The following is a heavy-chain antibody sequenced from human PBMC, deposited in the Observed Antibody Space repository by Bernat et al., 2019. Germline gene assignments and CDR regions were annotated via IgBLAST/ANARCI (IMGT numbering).Heavy chain of an antibody. V-gene: IGHV3-33*01. Sequence: QVQLVESGGGVVQPGRSLRLSCAASGFTFSSYGMHWVRQAPGKGLEWVVVIWYDGSNKYYADSVKGRFTISRDNSKNTLYLQMNSLRAEDTAVYYCARDEAYCGGDCYSIADAFDIWGQGTMVTVSS. CDR2: IWYDGSNK. J-gene: IGHJ3*02. CDR1: GFTFSSYG. D-gene: IGHD2-21*02. CDR3: ARDEAYCGGDCYSIADAFDI.